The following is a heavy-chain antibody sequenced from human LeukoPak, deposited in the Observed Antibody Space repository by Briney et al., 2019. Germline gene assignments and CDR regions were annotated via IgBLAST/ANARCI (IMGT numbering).Heavy chain of an antibody. J-gene: IGHJ5*01. V-gene: IGHV4-38-2*01. CDR2: MYHSGST. D-gene: IGHD3-10*01. CDR1: GYSITSGYY. Sequence: SETLSLTCVVSGYSITSGYYWGWVRQPPGKGLEWIASMYHSGSTFYNPSLKSRVTISGDTSKNQFSLKLISVTAADKGVYYCSRFPGGAKTWFDSWGQGTLVSVCS. CDR3: SRFPGGAKTWFDS.